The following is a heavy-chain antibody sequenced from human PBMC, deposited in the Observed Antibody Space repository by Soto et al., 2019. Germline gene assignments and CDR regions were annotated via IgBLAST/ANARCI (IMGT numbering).Heavy chain of an antibody. V-gene: IGHV4-31*03. Sequence: QVQLQESGPGLVKPSQTLSLTCTVSGGSISSGDYYWSWIRQLPGKGLEWIGYIYYSGSTYYNPSPKSRVSMSVDTSKNQFSLKLRSVTAADTAVYYCARRAYSELSNNYGMDVWGQGTTVTVSS. D-gene: IGHD4-4*01. CDR3: ARRAYSELSNNYGMDV. CDR2: IYYSGST. CDR1: GGSISSGDYY. J-gene: IGHJ6*02.